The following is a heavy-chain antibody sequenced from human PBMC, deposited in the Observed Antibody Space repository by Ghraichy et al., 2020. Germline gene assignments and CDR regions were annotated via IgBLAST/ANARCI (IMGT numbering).Heavy chain of an antibody. V-gene: IGHV3-53*01. J-gene: IGHJ4*02. CDR1: GFTVSSNY. CDR3: ARASGLMVYALAY. D-gene: IGHD2-8*01. Sequence: GGSLRLSCAASGFTVSSNYMSWVRQAPGKGLEWVSVIYSGGTTYYADSVKGRFTISRDNSKNTLYLQMHSLRAEDTAVYYCARASGLMVYALAYWGRGTLVTVSS. CDR2: IYSGGTT.